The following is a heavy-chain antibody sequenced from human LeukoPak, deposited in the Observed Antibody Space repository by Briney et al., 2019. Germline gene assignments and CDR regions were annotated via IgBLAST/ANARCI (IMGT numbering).Heavy chain of an antibody. V-gene: IGHV3-30-3*02. D-gene: IGHD2-15*01. CDR1: GFTFSSYA. Sequence: GSLRLSCAASGFTFSSYAMHWVRQAPGKGLEWVAVISYDGSNKYYADSVKGRFTISRDNSKNTLYLQMNSLRAEDTAVYYCAKQLGYCSDGSCYFPYWGQGTLVTVSS. J-gene: IGHJ4*02. CDR2: ISYDGSNK. CDR3: AKQLGYCSDGSCYFPY.